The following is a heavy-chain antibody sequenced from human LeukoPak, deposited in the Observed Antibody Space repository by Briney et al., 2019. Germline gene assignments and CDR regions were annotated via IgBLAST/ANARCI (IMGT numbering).Heavy chain of an antibody. Sequence: GGSLRLSCAASGFTFSSYWMSWVRQAPGKGLEWVANIKQDGSEKYYVDSVKGRFTISRDNSKNTLYLQMNSLRAEDTAVYYCARNLRWFELTTPDYWGQGTLVTVSS. CDR1: GFTFSSYW. V-gene: IGHV3-7*01. J-gene: IGHJ4*02. CDR2: IKQDGSEK. CDR3: ARNLRWFELTTPDY. D-gene: IGHD3-10*01.